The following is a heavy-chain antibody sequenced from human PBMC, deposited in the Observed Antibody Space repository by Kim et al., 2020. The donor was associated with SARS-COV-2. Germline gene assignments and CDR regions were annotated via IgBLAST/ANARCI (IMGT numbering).Heavy chain of an antibody. CDR1: GGSISSGDYY. V-gene: IGHV4-30-4*01. Sequence: SETLSLTCTVSGGSISSGDYYWSWIRQPPGKGLEWIGYIYYSGSTYYNPSLKSRVTISVDTSKNQFSLKLSSVTAADTAVYYCARALLEDIVVVTAMPLWYFDLWGRGTLVTVSS. J-gene: IGHJ2*01. CDR2: IYYSGST. CDR3: ARALLEDIVVVTAMPLWYFDL. D-gene: IGHD2-21*02.